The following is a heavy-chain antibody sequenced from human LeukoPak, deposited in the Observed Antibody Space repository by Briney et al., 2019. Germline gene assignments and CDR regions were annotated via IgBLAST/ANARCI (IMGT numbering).Heavy chain of an antibody. CDR1: GYTFTSYY. CDR2: INPNSGGT. V-gene: IGHV1-2*02. J-gene: IGHJ5*02. D-gene: IGHD3-10*01. Sequence: ASVKVSCKASGYTFTSYYMHWVRQAPGQGLEWMGWINPNSGGTNYAQKFQGRVTMTRDTSISTAYMELSRLRSDDTAVYYCARGLYGSGSYYNYWFDPWGQGTLVTVSS. CDR3: ARGLYGSGSYYNYWFDP.